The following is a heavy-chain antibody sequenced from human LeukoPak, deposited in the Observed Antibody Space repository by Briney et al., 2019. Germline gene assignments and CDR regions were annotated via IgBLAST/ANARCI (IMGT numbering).Heavy chain of an antibody. CDR2: ISYDGGNK. J-gene: IGHJ4*02. CDR3: ARDQTAYYFDY. CDR1: GFTFSSYA. Sequence: GGSLRLSCAASGFTFSSYAMHWVRQAPGKGLEWVAVISYDGGNKYYADSVKGRFTISRDNSRNTLYLQMNSLRAEDTAVYYCARDQTAYYFDYWGQGTLVTVSS. V-gene: IGHV3-30-3*01.